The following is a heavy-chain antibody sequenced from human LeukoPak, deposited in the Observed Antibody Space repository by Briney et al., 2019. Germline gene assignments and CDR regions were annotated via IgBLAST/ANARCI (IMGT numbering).Heavy chain of an antibody. CDR2: IRYDGSNK. V-gene: IGHV3-30*02. CDR1: GFTFSSYG. J-gene: IGHJ4*02. Sequence: GGSLRLSCAASGFTFSSYGTHWVRQAPGKGLEWVAFIRYDGSNKYYADSVKGRFTISRDNSKNTLYLQMNSLRAEDTAVYYCAKDRAGVVVPAAIPLFDYWGQGTLVTVSS. D-gene: IGHD2-2*01. CDR3: AKDRAGVVVPAAIPLFDY.